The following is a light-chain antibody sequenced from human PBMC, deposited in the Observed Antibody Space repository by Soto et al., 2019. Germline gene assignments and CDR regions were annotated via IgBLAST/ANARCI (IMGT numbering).Light chain of an antibody. CDR3: QKYNSAPWT. Sequence: DIQMTQSPSSLSASVGDRVTITCRASQGISNYLAWYQQKPGKVPKLLIYAASTLQSGVPSRFSGSGSGTXXXXTISSLQPEDVATYYCQKYNSAPWTFGQGTKVEIK. CDR1: QGISNY. CDR2: AAS. V-gene: IGKV1-27*01. J-gene: IGKJ1*01.